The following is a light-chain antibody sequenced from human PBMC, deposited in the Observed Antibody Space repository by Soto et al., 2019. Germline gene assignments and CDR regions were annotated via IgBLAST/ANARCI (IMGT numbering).Light chain of an antibody. CDR1: SSDVGSYNL. Sequence: QSVLTQPASVSGSPGQSITISCTGTSSDVGSYNLVSWYQQHPGKAPKLMIYEGSQRPSGVSNRFSGSKSGNTASLTISGLQAGDEADYYCCSYAGSSTVVFGGGTKLTVL. CDR3: CSYAGSSTVV. V-gene: IGLV2-23*01. J-gene: IGLJ2*01. CDR2: EGS.